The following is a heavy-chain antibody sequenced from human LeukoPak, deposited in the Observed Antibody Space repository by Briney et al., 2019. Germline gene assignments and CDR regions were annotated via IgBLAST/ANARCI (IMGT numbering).Heavy chain of an antibody. CDR1: GFTFSSYA. J-gene: IGHJ4*02. V-gene: IGHV3-23*01. Sequence: GGCLRLSCAASGFTFSSYAMSWVRQAPGKGLEWVSAISGSGGSTYYADSVKGRFTISRDNSKNTLYLQMNSLRAEDTAVYYCAKGSGKQWLVLYPLDYWGQGTLVTVSS. CDR2: ISGSGGST. D-gene: IGHD6-19*01. CDR3: AKGSGKQWLVLYPLDY.